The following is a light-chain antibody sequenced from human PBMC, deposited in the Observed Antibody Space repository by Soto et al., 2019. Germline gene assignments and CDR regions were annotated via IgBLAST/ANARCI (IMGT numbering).Light chain of an antibody. Sequence: QSVLTQPPSVSGAPGQRVTISCTGSSSNIGAGYDVHWYQQLPGTAPKLLIYGNSNRPSGVPDRFSGSKSGTSASLAITGLQAEDEADYYCQSYDSSLSGSLFGTGTKVTVL. CDR1: SSNIGAGYD. V-gene: IGLV1-40*01. CDR2: GNS. J-gene: IGLJ1*01. CDR3: QSYDSSLSGSL.